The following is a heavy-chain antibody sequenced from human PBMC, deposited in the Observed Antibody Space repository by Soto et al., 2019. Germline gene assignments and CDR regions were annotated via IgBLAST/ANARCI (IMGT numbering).Heavy chain of an antibody. J-gene: IGHJ6*02. CDR1: SGSIVSYY. V-gene: IGHV4-59*08. Sequence: SATLSLNSSVRSGSIVSYYWRWNGQPPGKGLEWIGYIYYSGSTNYNPSLKSRVTISVDTSKNQFSLKLSSVTAADTAVYYCAREQAKGGYYYYGMDVWGQGTTVT. D-gene: IGHD1-26*01. CDR3: AREQAKGGYYYYGMDV. CDR2: IYYSGST.